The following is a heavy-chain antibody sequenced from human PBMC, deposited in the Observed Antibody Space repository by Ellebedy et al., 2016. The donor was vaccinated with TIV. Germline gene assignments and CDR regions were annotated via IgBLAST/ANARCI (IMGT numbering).Heavy chain of an antibody. CDR3: ARMEGVVPAAHYFDY. CDR1: GGSISSSSYY. CDR2: IYYSGTT. V-gene: IGHV4-39*07. Sequence: SETLSLTXTVSGGSISSSSYYWGWIRQPPGKGLEWIGSIYYSGTTYYNPSLKSRVTISVDTSKNQFSLKLSSVTAADPAVYYCARMEGVVPAAHYFDYWGQGTLVTVSS. J-gene: IGHJ4*02. D-gene: IGHD2-2*01.